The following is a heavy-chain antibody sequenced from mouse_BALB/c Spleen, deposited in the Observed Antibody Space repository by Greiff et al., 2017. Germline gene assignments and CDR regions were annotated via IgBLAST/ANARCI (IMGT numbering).Heavy chain of an antibody. Sequence: VESGGGLVQPGGSRKLSCAASGFTFSSFGMHWVRQAPEKGLEWVAYISSGSSTIYYADTVKGRFTISRDNPKNTLFLQMTSLRSEDTAMYYCAREKGFTTALYFDYWGQGTTLTVSS. CDR2: ISSGSSTI. J-gene: IGHJ2*01. CDR3: AREKGFTTALYFDY. V-gene: IGHV5-17*02. D-gene: IGHD1-2*01. CDR1: GFTFSSFG.